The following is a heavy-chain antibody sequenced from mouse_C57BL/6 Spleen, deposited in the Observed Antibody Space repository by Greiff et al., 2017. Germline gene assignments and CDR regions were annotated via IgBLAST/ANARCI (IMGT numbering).Heavy chain of an antibody. CDR2: IYPGDGDT. CDR1: GYAFSSSW. Sequence: QVQLQQSGPELVKPGASVKISCKASGYAFSSSWMNWVKQRPGEGLEWIGRIYPGDGDTNYNGKFKRKATLTADKSSSTAYMQLSRLTSEDSAVYFCAREGVRTHYCDYWGQGTTLTVSS. CDR3: AREGVRTHYCDY. J-gene: IGHJ2*01. V-gene: IGHV1-82*01.